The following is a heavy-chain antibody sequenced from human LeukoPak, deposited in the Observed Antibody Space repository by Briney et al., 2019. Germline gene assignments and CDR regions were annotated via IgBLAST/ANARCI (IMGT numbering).Heavy chain of an antibody. CDR1: GFTFSSYW. CDR3: AKVRGTYSSGYFFDY. J-gene: IGHJ4*02. Sequence: GGSLRLSCAASGFTFSSYWMSWVRQAPGKGLEWVANIKQDGSEKYYADSVKGRFTISRDNAKKSLDLQMNSLRAEDTAFYYCAKVRGTYSSGYFFDYWGQGTLVTVSS. D-gene: IGHD6-19*01. CDR2: IKQDGSEK. V-gene: IGHV3-7*03.